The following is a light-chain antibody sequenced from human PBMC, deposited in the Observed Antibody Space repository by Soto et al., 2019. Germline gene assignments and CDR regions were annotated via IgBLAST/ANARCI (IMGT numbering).Light chain of an antibody. V-gene: IGKV3-20*01. J-gene: IGKJ1*01. CDR3: QQYGNSPPWT. CDR2: GAF. CDR1: QSVSSSY. Sequence: EIVLTQSPGTLSLSPGERATLSCRASQSVSSSYLAWYQQKPGQAPRLLIYGAFSRATGIPDWFSGSGSGTDFTLTISRLEPEDFAVYYCQQYGNSPPWTFGQGTKVEI.